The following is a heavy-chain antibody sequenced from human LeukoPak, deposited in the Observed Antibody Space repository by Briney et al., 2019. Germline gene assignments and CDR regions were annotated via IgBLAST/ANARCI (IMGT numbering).Heavy chain of an antibody. J-gene: IGHJ3*02. CDR1: GGSISSYY. D-gene: IGHD4-23*01. CDR2: IYYSGST. V-gene: IGHV4-59*01. CDR3: ARHQRGNSDAFDI. Sequence: SETLSLTCTVSGGSISSYYWSWIRQPPGKGLEWIGYIYYSGSTNYNPSFKSRVTISVDTSKNQFSLKLSTVTAADTAVYYCARHQRGNSDAFDIWGQGTMVTVS.